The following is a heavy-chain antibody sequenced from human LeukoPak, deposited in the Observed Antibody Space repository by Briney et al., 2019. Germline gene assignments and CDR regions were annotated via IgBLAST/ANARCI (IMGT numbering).Heavy chain of an antibody. V-gene: IGHV1-18*01. CDR1: GYTFTNYG. J-gene: IGHJ3*02. CDR2: ISAYNGNT. Sequence: ASVKVSCKASGYTFTNYGITWVRQAPGQGLEWMGWISAYNGNTNYAQKLQGRVTMTTDTSTSTAYMELRSLRSDDTAVYYWARGINWNYAFDIWGQGTMVTVSS. CDR3: ARGINWNYAFDI. D-gene: IGHD1-7*01.